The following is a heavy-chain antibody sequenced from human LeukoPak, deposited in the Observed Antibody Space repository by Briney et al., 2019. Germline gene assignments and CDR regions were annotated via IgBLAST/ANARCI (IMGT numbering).Heavy chain of an antibody. Sequence: GGSLRLSCAASGFTFSSYWMSWVRQAPGKGLEWVANIKQDGSEKCYVDSVKGRFTISRDNAKNSLYLQMNSLRAEDTAVYYCAKWVIGDAFDIWGQGTMVTVSS. CDR1: GFTFSSYW. V-gene: IGHV3-7*01. CDR3: AKWVIGDAFDI. J-gene: IGHJ3*02. D-gene: IGHD3-16*02. CDR2: IKQDGSEK.